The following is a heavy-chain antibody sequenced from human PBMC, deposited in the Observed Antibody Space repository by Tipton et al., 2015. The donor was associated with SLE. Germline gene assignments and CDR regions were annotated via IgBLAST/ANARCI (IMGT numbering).Heavy chain of an antibody. CDR2: IYGGAHNT. CDR3: ARELLPYYGMDV. D-gene: IGHD1-26*01. CDR1: GFIFSSYA. Sequence: GSLRLSCAASGFIFSSYAMSWVRQAPGKGLEWIAVIYGGAHNTFYADSVKGRFTISRDDSKDTLYLQMNSLRAEDTAVYYCARELLPYYGMDVWGQGTTVTVSS. J-gene: IGHJ6*02. V-gene: IGHV3-23*03.